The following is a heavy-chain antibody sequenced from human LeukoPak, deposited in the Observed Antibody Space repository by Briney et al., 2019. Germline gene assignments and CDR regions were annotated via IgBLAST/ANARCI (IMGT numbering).Heavy chain of an antibody. Sequence: GGSLRLSCAASGFTVSSNYMSWVRQGPGKGLEWASAISGSGHTTYYADSVKGRFTISRDNSKNTLYLQMSSLRAEDTAVYYCATYRGERAYHDHWGQGTRVTVSS. V-gene: IGHV3-23*01. J-gene: IGHJ4*02. CDR2: ISGSGHTT. CDR1: GFTVSSNY. CDR3: ATYRGERAYHDH. D-gene: IGHD3-16*01.